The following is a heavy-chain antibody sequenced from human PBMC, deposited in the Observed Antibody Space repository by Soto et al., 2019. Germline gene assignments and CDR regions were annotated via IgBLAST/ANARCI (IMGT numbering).Heavy chain of an antibody. CDR2: ISYDAGHL. V-gene: IGHV3-30*04. J-gene: IGHJ1*01. Sequence: GGSLRLSCTASGFTFSNNSMSWVRQSPGKGLEWLAIISYDAGHLDYADSVKGRFTISRDNSNNTLYLQMNSLRADDTAVYSCARAVPPRAIRDLLYSWGQGTPVTVSS. D-gene: IGHD2-8*01. CDR3: ARAVPPRAIRDLLYS. CDR1: GFTFSNNS.